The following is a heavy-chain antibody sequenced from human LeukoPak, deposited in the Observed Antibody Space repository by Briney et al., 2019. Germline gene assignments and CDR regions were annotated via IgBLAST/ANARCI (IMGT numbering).Heavy chain of an antibody. Sequence: GGSLRLSCAASGFTFSNYAMHWVRQAPGKGLEWVTFIRYDGSNKYYAESVKGRFTISRDNSKNTLYLQMSSLRAEDTAVYYCARDPPPAYVDTAMATTWGQGTLVTVSS. CDR3: ARDPPPAYVDTAMATT. CDR1: GFTFSNYA. CDR2: IRYDGSNK. D-gene: IGHD5-18*01. V-gene: IGHV3-30*02. J-gene: IGHJ5*02.